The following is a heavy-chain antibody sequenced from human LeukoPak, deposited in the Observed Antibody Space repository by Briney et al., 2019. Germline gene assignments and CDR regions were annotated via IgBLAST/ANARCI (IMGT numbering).Heavy chain of an antibody. Sequence: SETLSLTCSVSGASISRNTYYWGWIRQSPGKGLEWIGTFYHTGSTYYNPSPKSRITISVDTSKNHFSLKLSSVTAADTAVYYCARANYYDSSGYYYNAFDIWGQGTMVTVSS. V-gene: IGHV4-39*02. J-gene: IGHJ3*02. CDR3: ARANYYDSSGYYYNAFDI. D-gene: IGHD3-22*01. CDR1: GASISRNTYY. CDR2: FYHTGST.